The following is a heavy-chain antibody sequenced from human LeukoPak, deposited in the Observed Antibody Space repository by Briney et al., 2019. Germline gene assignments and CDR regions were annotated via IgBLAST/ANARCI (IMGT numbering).Heavy chain of an antibody. Sequence: GGSLRFSCVASGFSFSGYTMNWVRQAPGKGLEWVSSISRGSTTYTYYADSVKGRFTISRDNTKNSLYLQMNSIRAEDTAIYYCVRPHTNDYGGNFDYWGQGTLVTVSS. V-gene: IGHV3-21*01. D-gene: IGHD4-23*01. CDR3: VRPHTNDYGGNFDY. J-gene: IGHJ4*02. CDR1: GFSFSGYT. CDR2: ISRGSTTYT.